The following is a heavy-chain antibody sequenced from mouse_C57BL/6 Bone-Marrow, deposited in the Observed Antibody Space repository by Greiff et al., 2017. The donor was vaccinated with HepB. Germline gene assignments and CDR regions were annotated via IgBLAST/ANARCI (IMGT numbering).Heavy chain of an antibody. J-gene: IGHJ4*01. Sequence: EVQGVESRGGLVQPGESLKLSCESNEYEFPSHDMSWVRKTPEKRLELVAAINSDGGSTYYPDTMERRFIISRDNTKKTLYLQMSSLRSEDTALYYCARPLLLRSYYYAMDYWGQGTSVTVSS. V-gene: IGHV5-2*01. CDR3: ARPLLLRSYYYAMDY. D-gene: IGHD1-1*01. CDR1: EYEFPSHD. CDR2: INSDGGST.